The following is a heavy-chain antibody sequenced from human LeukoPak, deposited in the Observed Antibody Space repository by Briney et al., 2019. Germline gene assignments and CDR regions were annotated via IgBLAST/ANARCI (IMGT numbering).Heavy chain of an antibody. D-gene: IGHD5-18*01. CDR1: GGSFSGYY. V-gene: IGHV4-4*07. CDR2: IYTSGST. J-gene: IGHJ4*02. CDR3: AREGYSYGYRGVDY. Sequence: SETLSLTCAVYGGSFSGYYWSWIRQPAGKGLEWIGRIYTSGSTNYNPSLKSRVTMSVDTSKNQFSLKLSSVTAADTAVYYCAREGYSYGYRGVDYWGQGTLVTVSS.